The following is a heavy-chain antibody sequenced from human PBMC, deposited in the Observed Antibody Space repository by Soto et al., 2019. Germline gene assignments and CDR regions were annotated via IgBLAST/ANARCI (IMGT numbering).Heavy chain of an antibody. CDR2: IYHSGST. D-gene: IGHD3-22*01. Sequence: LSLTCAVSGGSISSGGYSWSWIRQPPGKGLEWIGYIYHSGSTYYNPSLKSRVTISVDRSKNQFSLKLSSVTAADTAVYYCASSTTMIAERYFDLWGRGTLVTVSS. V-gene: IGHV4-30-2*01. CDR3: ASSTTMIAERYFDL. CDR1: GGSISSGGYS. J-gene: IGHJ2*01.